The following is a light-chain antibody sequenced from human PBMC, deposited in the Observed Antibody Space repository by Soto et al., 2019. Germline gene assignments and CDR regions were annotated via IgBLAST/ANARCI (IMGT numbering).Light chain of an antibody. CDR1: QDISKW. V-gene: IGKV1-12*01. Sequence: DIQMTQSPSFVSASVGDRVTITCRASQDISKWLAWYQQKPGRAPKILIFAASTLQRGVPSRFSGSGSGTDFTLTISSLQPEDSATYYCQQADSIPLTFGGGTKVYFK. CDR3: QQADSIPLT. J-gene: IGKJ4*01. CDR2: AAS.